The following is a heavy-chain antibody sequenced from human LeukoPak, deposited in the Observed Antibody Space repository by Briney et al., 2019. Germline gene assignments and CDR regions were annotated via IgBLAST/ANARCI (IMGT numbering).Heavy chain of an antibody. D-gene: IGHD2-2*01. J-gene: IGHJ4*02. CDR2: ISGSGGST. CDR1: GFTFSSYA. Sequence: PGGSLRLSCAASGFTFSSYAMSWVRQAPGKGLEWVSAISGSGGSTYYADSVKGRFTISRDNSKNTLYLQMNSLRAEDTAVYYCAKDLSDIVVVPAAMGPDYWGQGTLVTVSS. V-gene: IGHV3-23*01. CDR3: AKDLSDIVVVPAAMGPDY.